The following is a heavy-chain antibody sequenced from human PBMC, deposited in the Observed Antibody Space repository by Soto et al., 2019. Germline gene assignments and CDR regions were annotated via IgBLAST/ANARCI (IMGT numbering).Heavy chain of an antibody. CDR2: LYTSGST. V-gene: IGHV4-4*07. CDR3: ARVGPWVPYYYDSSPYTFENWFDP. D-gene: IGHD3-22*01. CDR1: GGSISGYS. Sequence: SETLSLTCTVSGGSISGYSWSWIRQPAGKGLEWIGRLYTSGSTNYNPSLKSRVTLSIDMTNNHVSLILNSVTAADTAVYYCARVGPWVPYYYDSSPYTFENWFDPWGQGTLVTVSS. J-gene: IGHJ5*02.